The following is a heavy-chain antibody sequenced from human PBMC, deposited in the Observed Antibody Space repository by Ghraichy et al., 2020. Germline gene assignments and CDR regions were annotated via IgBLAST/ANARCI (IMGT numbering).Heavy chain of an antibody. CDR1: GFTFSIYW. CDR2: IKQDGSEK. V-gene: IGHV3-7*03. D-gene: IGHD6-13*01. CDR3: ARVGIAAAPLDY. Sequence: LSLTCAASGFTFSIYWMSWVRQAPGKGLEWVANIKQDGSEKKYVDSVKGRFTISRDNAKNSLYLQMNSLRAEDTAVYYCARVGIAAAPLDYWGQGTLVTVSS. J-gene: IGHJ4*02.